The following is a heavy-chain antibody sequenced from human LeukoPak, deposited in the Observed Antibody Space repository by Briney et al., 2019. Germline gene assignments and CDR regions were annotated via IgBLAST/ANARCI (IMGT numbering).Heavy chain of an antibody. V-gene: IGHV5-10-1*01. D-gene: IGHD3-10*01. Sequence: GESLKISCKGSGYSFTSYWINWVRQMPGKGLEWMGTIDPSDSYTNYSPSFQGHVTISADKSINTAYLQWSSLKASDTAMYYCARNYYDSGSYYLFDPWGQGTLVTDSS. CDR2: IDPSDSYT. CDR1: GYSFTSYW. CDR3: ARNYYDSGSYYLFDP. J-gene: IGHJ5*02.